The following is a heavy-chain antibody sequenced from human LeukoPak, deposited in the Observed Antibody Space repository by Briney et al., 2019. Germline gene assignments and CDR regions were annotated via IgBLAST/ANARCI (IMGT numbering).Heavy chain of an antibody. D-gene: IGHD3-22*01. Sequence: SETLSLTCAVYGGSFSTYYWSWIRQPPGKGLEWIGEINDSEITNYNPSLKSRVTISVDTSKNQFSLKLSSVTAADTAVYYCARRRITMIVVVTLNYFDYWGQGTLVTVSS. CDR2: INDSEIT. J-gene: IGHJ4*02. CDR3: ARRRITMIVVVTLNYFDY. V-gene: IGHV4-34*01. CDR1: GGSFSTYY.